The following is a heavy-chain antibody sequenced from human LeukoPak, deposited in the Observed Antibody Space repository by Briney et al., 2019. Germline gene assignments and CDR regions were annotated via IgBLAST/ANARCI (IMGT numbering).Heavy chain of an antibody. V-gene: IGHV3-48*02. CDR2: ISSRSDSV. Sequence: GGSLRLSCAASGFTFSTYGMNWVRQAPGKRLERVSYISSRSDSVYYADSVKGRFTISRDNAENSLYLQMNSLRDEDTAVYYCARAMRSGYDYWGQGTLVTVSS. D-gene: IGHD5-12*01. J-gene: IGHJ4*02. CDR3: ARAMRSGYDY. CDR1: GFTFSTYG.